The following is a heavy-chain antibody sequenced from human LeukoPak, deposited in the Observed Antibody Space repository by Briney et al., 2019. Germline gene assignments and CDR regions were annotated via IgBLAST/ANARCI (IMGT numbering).Heavy chain of an antibody. J-gene: IGHJ4*02. D-gene: IGHD6-13*01. CDR3: AKDHVGSSWYTPLDC. Sequence: PGGSLRLSCAASGFTFSNYAMSWVRQAPGKGLEWVSAISSGGGTYYADSVRGRFTISRDNSKNTLYLQMNSLRAEDTALYYCAKDHVGSSWYTPLDCWGQGTLVTVSS. V-gene: IGHV3-23*01. CDR1: GFTFSNYA. CDR2: ISSGGGT.